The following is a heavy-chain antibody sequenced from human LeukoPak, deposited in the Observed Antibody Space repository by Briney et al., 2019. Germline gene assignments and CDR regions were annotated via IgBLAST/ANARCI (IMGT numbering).Heavy chain of an antibody. V-gene: IGHV3-30*03. CDR1: GFTFSSYS. Sequence: GGSLRLSCAASGFTFSSYSMNWVRQAPGKGLEWVAVISYDGSNKYYADSVRGRFTISRDNSKNTLYLQMNSLSVEVTAVYHCARVDCSGGSCYLRPFDYWGQGTLVTVSS. CDR3: ARVDCSGGSCYLRPFDY. D-gene: IGHD2-15*01. CDR2: ISYDGSNK. J-gene: IGHJ4*02.